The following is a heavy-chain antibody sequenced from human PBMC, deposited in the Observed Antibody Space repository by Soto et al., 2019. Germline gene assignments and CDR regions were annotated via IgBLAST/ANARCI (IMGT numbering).Heavy chain of an antibody. CDR2: ISSSSSYI. CDR3: ARDVTTVTSFINSYYYGMDV. V-gene: IGHV3-21*01. Sequence: GSLRLSCAASGFTFSSYSMNWVRQAPGKGLEWVSSISSSSSYIYYADSVKGRFTISRDNAKNSLYLQMNSLRAEDTAVYYCARDVTTVTSFINSYYYGMDVWGQGTTVTVSS. J-gene: IGHJ6*02. CDR1: GFTFSSYS. D-gene: IGHD4-17*01.